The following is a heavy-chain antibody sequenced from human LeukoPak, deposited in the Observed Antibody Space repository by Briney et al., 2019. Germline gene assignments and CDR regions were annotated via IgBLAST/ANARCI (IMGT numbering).Heavy chain of an antibody. J-gene: IGHJ4*02. CDR3: ARSPPYLYYFDY. CDR2: IYYSGST. CDR1: GGSISSSSYY. Sequence: SETLSLTCTVSGGSISSSSYYWGWIRQPPGKGLEWIGSIYYSGSTYYNPSLKSRVTISVDTSKNQFSLKLSSVTAADTAVYYCARSPPYLYYFDYWGQGTLLTVSS. V-gene: IGHV4-39*07.